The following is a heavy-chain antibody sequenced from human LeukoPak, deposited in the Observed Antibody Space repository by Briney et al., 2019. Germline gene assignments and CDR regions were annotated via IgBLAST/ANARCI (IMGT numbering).Heavy chain of an antibody. V-gene: IGHV1-69*13. CDR1: GGTFSSYA. CDR3: AREVDYDILTGYKTVGNWFDP. J-gene: IGHJ5*02. Sequence: ASVKVSCKASGGTFSSYAISWVRQAPGQGLEWMGGIIPIFGTANYAQKFQGRVTITADESTSTAYMELSSLRSDDTAVYYCAREVDYDILTGYKTVGNWFDPWGQGTLVTVSS. D-gene: IGHD3-9*01. CDR2: IIPIFGTA.